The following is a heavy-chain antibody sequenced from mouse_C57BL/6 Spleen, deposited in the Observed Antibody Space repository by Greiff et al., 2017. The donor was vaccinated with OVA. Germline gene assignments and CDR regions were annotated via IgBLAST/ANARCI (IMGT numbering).Heavy chain of an antibody. D-gene: IGHD1-1*01. CDR3: ARRSSYGYFDV. CDR2: ISSGSSTI. Sequence: EVHLVESGGGLVKPGGSLKLSCAASGFTFSDYGMHWVRQAPEKGLEWVAYISSGSSTIYYADTVKGRFTISRDNAKNTLFLQMTSLRSEDTAMYYCARRSSYGYFDVWGTGTTVTVSS. J-gene: IGHJ1*03. CDR1: GFTFSDYG. V-gene: IGHV5-17*01.